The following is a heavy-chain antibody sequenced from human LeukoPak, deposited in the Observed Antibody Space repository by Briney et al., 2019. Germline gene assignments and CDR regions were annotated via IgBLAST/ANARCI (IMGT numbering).Heavy chain of an antibody. J-gene: IGHJ5*02. CDR3: ARDNCDILTGYSWFDP. CDR2: MNPNSGNT. V-gene: IGHV1-8*01. Sequence: ASVKVSCKASGYTFTSYDINWVRQATGQGLEWMGWMNPNSGNTGYAQKFQGRVTMTRNTSISAAYMELSSLRSEDTAVYYCARDNCDILTGYSWFDPWGQGTLVTVSS. D-gene: IGHD3-9*01. CDR1: GYTFTSYD.